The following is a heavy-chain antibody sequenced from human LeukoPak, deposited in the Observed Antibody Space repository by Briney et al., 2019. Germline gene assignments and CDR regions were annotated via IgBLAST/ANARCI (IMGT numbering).Heavy chain of an antibody. Sequence: GGSLRLSCAASGFTFSSYSMNWVRQAPGKGLEWVASISTSSSYIYYADSLKGRFTISRDNAKNSMYLQMNSLRTEDTAVYYCARVKDHRGIAVAGSDYWGQGTLVTVSS. CDR1: GFTFSSYS. CDR2: ISTSSSYI. D-gene: IGHD6-13*01. V-gene: IGHV3-21*01. J-gene: IGHJ4*02. CDR3: ARVKDHRGIAVAGSDY.